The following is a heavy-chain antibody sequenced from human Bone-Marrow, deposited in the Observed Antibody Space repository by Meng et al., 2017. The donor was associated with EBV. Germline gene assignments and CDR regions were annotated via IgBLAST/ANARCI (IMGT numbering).Heavy chain of an antibody. Sequence: VHGLRPGAGVKKPGAQVKYPWKSSGYSFTSYGISWVRQSPGQGLEWMGWISAYNGNTNYAQKLQGRVTMTTDTSTSTAYMELRSLRSDDTAVYYCARLRIVGATSHYFDYWGQGTLVTVSS. CDR1: GYSFTSYG. CDR3: ARLRIVGATSHYFDY. J-gene: IGHJ4*02. D-gene: IGHD1-26*01. V-gene: IGHV1-18*01. CDR2: ISAYNGNT.